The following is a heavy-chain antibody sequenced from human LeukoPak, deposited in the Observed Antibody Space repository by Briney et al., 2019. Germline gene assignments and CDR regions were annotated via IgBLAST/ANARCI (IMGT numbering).Heavy chain of an antibody. V-gene: IGHV3-30-3*01. CDR3: ARPIYSSSWNRYYYYGMDV. Sequence: PGRSLRLSCAASGFTFSSYAMHWVRQAPGKGLEWVAVISYDGSNKYYADSVKGRFTISRDNSKNTLYLQMNSLRAEDTAVYYCARPIYSSSWNRYYYYGMDVWGQGTTVTVSS. CDR1: GFTFSSYA. D-gene: IGHD6-13*01. CDR2: ISYDGSNK. J-gene: IGHJ6*02.